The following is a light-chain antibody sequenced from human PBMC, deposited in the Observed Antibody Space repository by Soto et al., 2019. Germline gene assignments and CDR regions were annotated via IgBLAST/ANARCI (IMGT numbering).Light chain of an antibody. CDR2: EVS. CDR3: CSYAGSTSLYV. CDR1: SSDVGSYSL. Sequence: QSALTQPASVSGSPGQSITISCTGTSSDVGSYSLVSWYQQHPGKAPKLMIYEVSKRPSGVSSRFSGSKSGNTASLTISGLQAEDEADYYCCSYAGSTSLYVFGSGTKLTVL. J-gene: IGLJ1*01. V-gene: IGLV2-23*02.